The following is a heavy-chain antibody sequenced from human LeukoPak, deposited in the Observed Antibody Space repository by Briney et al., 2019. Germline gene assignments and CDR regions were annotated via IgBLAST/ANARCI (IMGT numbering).Heavy chain of an antibody. CDR2: ISTSSSYI. D-gene: IGHD3-22*01. CDR1: GFSFPYG. Sequence: GGSLRLSCEASGFSFPYGMSWVRQAPGKGLEWVSSISTSSSYIYYADSVKGRFTISRDNAKNSLYLQVNSLRAEDTAVYYCAKEMMGVVTSGLGVDYWGQGTLVTVSS. CDR3: AKEMMGVVTSGLGVDY. J-gene: IGHJ4*02. V-gene: IGHV3-21*01.